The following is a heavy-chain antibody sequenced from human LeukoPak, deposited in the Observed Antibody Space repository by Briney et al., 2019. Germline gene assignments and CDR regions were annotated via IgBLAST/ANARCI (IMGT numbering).Heavy chain of an antibody. CDR2: ISFDGSNK. J-gene: IGHJ5*02. V-gene: IGHV3-30-3*01. CDR1: GFTFSSYA. CDR3: AREELGSSLGFDP. Sequence: GRSLRLSCAASGFTFSSYAMHWVRQPPGKGLEWVAVISFDGSNKYYADSVKGRFTISRDNSKNTLYLQMNSLRAEDTAVYYCAREELGSSLGFDPWGQGTLVTVSS. D-gene: IGHD3-16*01.